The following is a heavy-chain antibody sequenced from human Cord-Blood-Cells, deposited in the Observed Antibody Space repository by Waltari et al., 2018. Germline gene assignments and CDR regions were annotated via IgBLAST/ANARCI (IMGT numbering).Heavy chain of an antibody. CDR3: AREENYDYVWGSSYFDY. CDR1: GGTFSSYA. Sequence: QVQLVQSGAEVKKPGSSVKVSCKASGGTFSSYAISWVRQAPGQGLEWMGGINPICGKANYAQKFQGRVTSTADESTSTAYMELSSLRSEDTAVYYCAREENYDYVWGSSYFDYWGQGTLVTVSS. J-gene: IGHJ4*02. D-gene: IGHD3-16*01. V-gene: IGHV1-69*12. CDR2: INPICGKA.